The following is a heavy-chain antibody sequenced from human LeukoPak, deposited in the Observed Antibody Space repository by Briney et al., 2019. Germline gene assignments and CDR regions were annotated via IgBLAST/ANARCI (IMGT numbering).Heavy chain of an antibody. D-gene: IGHD3-3*01. CDR3: ARGGYDFWSGHYEKAFDI. J-gene: IGHJ3*02. CDR1: GGSISSGSYY. V-gene: IGHV4-61*02. Sequence: SQTLSLTCTVSGGSISSGSYYWSWIRQPAGKGLEWIGRIYTSGSTNYNPSLKSRVTISVDTSKNQFSLKLSSVTAADTAVYYCARGGYDFWSGHYEKAFDIWGQGTMVTVSS. CDR2: IYTSGST.